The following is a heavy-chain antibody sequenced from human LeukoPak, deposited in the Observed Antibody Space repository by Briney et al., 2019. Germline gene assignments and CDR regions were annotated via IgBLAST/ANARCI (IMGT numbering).Heavy chain of an antibody. D-gene: IGHD3-10*01. V-gene: IGHV4-59*01. Sequence: SETLSLTCTVSGGSISSYYWSWIRQPPGKGLEWIGYIYYSGSTNYNPPLKSRVTIAVDTSKNQFSLKLSSVTAADTAVYYCARGKDYYGSGSYYNYYYYGMDVWGQGTTVTVSS. CDR3: ARGKDYYGSGSYYNYYYYGMDV. CDR1: GGSISSYY. J-gene: IGHJ6*02. CDR2: IYYSGST.